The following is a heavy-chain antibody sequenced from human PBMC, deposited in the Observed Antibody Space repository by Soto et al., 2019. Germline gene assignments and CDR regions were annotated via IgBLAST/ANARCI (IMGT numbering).Heavy chain of an antibody. CDR2: IKNKTDGGTT. V-gene: IGHV3-15*01. CDR1: GFTFSNAW. D-gene: IGHD1-26*01. CDR3: TTASYPDAFDI. Sequence: GGSLRLSCAASGFTFSNAWMSWVRQAPGKGLEWVGRIKNKTDGGTTDYAAPVKGRFTISRDDSKNTLYLQMNSLKTEDTAVYYCTTASYPDAFDIWGQGTMVTVSS. J-gene: IGHJ3*02.